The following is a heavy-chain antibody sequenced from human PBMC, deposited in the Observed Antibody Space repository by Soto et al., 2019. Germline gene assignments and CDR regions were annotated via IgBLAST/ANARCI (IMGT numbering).Heavy chain of an antibody. CDR1: GYKFTNYW. CDR3: SSGVVGPPEDYYGMDV. J-gene: IGHJ6*02. D-gene: IGHD2-15*01. CDR2: IYPGESDA. V-gene: IGHV5-51*01. Sequence: GESLKISCEASGYKFTNYWLGWVRQMPGKGLEWMGMIYPGESDAKYSPSFQGQVTISADKSISTAYLEWISLEASDTAMYFCSSGVVGPPEDYYGMDVWGQGTTVTVSS.